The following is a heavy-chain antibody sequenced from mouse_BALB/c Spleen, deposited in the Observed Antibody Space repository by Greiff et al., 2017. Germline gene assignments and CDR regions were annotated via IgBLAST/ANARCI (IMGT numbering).Heavy chain of an antibody. D-gene: IGHD2-3*01. J-gene: IGHJ2*01. V-gene: IGHV7-3*02. CDR3: ARDRGWPNYFDY. Sequence: EVKLMESGGGLVQPGGSLRLSCATSGFTFTDYYMSWVRQPPGKALEWLGFIRNKANGYTTEYSASVKGRFTISRDNSQSILYLQMNTLRAEDSATYYCARDRGWPNYFDYWGQGTTLTVSS. CDR2: IRNKANGYTT. CDR1: GFTFTDYY.